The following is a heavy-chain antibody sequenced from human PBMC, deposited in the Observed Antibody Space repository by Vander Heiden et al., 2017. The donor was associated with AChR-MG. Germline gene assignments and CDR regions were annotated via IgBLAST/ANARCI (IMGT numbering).Heavy chain of an antibody. J-gene: IGHJ5*02. Sequence: QLQLQESGPGLVKSSETLSLTCTVPGGSITNNDYYWAWLRQSPGKGLEWIGTIYHSVATNYNPSLKSRVAMSIDTSKNQFSLKLSSVTAADTAVYYCAGLVGGTVLYWFDPWGQGTLVTVSS. CDR3: AGLVGGTVLYWFDP. CDR2: IYHSVAT. V-gene: IGHV4-39*01. CDR1: GGSITNNDYY. D-gene: IGHD1-26*01.